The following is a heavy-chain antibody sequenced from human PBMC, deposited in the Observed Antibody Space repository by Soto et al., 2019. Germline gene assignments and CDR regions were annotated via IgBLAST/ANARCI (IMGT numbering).Heavy chain of an antibody. J-gene: IGHJ4*02. Sequence: VESLKISCKGSGYIFTSYWISWLRQMPVKGLEWMGRIDPSDSYTNYSPSFQGHVTISADKSISTAYLQWSSLKASDTAMYYCASVDTAMVSWGQGTLVTVSS. CDR3: ASVDTAMVS. D-gene: IGHD5-18*01. CDR1: GYIFTSYW. CDR2: IDPSDSYT. V-gene: IGHV5-10-1*01.